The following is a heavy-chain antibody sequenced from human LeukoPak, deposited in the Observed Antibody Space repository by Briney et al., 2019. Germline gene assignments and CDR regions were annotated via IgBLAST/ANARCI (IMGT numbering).Heavy chain of an antibody. V-gene: IGHV4-39*01. CDR1: GGSISSSSYY. D-gene: IGHD1-14*01. CDR2: IYYSGST. J-gene: IGHJ4*02. CDR3: ARLFPGSRIDY. Sequence: PSETLSLTCTVSGGSISSSSYYWGWIRQPPGKGLEWIGSIYYSGSTYYNPSLKSRVTMSVDTSKNQFSLKLSSVTAADTAVYYCARLFPGSRIDYWGQGTLVTVSS.